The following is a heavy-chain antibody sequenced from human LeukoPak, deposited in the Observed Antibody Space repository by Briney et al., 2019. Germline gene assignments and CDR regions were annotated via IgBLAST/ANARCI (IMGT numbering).Heavy chain of an antibody. CDR1: GGSISSYY. J-gene: IGHJ5*02. V-gene: IGHV4-59*01. D-gene: IGHD3-9*01. CDR2: IYYSGST. CDR3: ARGKPDILTADP. Sequence: PSETLSLTCTVSGGSISSYYWSWIRQPPGEGLEWIGYIYYSGSTNYNPSIKSRVTISVDTSKNQFSLKLSSVTAADTAVYYCARGKPDILTADPWGQGTLVTVSS.